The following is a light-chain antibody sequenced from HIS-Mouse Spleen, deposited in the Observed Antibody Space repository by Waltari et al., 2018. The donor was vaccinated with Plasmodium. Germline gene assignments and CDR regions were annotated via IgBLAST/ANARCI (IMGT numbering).Light chain of an antibody. CDR3: QQYGSSPLYT. Sequence: EFVFTHSPGTLSLSPGERATLSCRASQSVSSSYLAWYQQKPGQAPRLLIYGASSRATGIPDRFSGSGSGTDFTLTISRLEPEDFAVYYCQQYGSSPLYTFGQGTKLEIK. J-gene: IGKJ2*01. CDR2: GAS. CDR1: QSVSSSY. V-gene: IGKV3-20*01.